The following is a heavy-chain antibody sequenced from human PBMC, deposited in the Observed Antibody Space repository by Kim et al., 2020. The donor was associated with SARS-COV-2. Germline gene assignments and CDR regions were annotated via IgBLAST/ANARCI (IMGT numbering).Heavy chain of an antibody. CDR2: ISSSSSYI. CDR3: ARGSRGYGGYYNYYMDV. Sequence: GGSLRLSCAASGFTFSSYSMNWVRQAPGKGLEWVSSISSSSSYIYYADSVKGRFTISRDNAKNSLYLQMNSLRAEDTAVYYCARGSRGYGGYYNYYMDVRGKGTTVTVSS. CDR1: GFTFSSYS. J-gene: IGHJ6*03. D-gene: IGHD5-12*01. V-gene: IGHV3-21*01.